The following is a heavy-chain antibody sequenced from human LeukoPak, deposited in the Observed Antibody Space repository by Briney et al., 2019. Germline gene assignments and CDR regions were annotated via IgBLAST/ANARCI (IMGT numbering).Heavy chain of an antibody. CDR2: ISSDSTYI. Sequence: GGSLRLSCAASGFTFSSYSMNWVRQAPGKGLDWVSSISSDSTYIYYADSVKGRFTISRDNAKNSLYLQMNSLRAEDTAVYYCARDVGQNWFDPWGQGTLVTVSS. D-gene: IGHD1-26*01. J-gene: IGHJ5*02. V-gene: IGHV3-21*01. CDR1: GFTFSSYS. CDR3: ARDVGQNWFDP.